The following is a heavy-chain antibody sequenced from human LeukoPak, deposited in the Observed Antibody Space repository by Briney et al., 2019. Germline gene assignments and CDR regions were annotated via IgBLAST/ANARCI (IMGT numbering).Heavy chain of an antibody. V-gene: IGHV5-51*01. CDR2: IYPDESNI. Sequence: GESLKISCKGSGSRFSNYWIAWVRQMPGKGLEWMGIIYPDESNIRYSPSFQGQVTISADKSISTAYLQWSSLKASDTAMYYCARPPSRGYSSSFEYWGQGTLVTVSS. J-gene: IGHJ4*02. CDR3: ARPPSRGYSSSFEY. D-gene: IGHD2-2*03. CDR1: GSRFSNYW.